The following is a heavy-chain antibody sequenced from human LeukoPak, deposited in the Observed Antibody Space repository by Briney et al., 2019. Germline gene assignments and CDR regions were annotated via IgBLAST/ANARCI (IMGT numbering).Heavy chain of an antibody. CDR1: GFTFTNAW. Sequence: GGSLRLSCAASGFTFTNAWMSWVRQAPGKGLEWVAVISYEGGTQHYADSVKGRFIISRDNPRNTLYLQMNILRTEDTAVYYCAKEGTPQVSTWYDLWGQGTQVIVSS. J-gene: IGHJ5*02. CDR3: AKEGTPQVSTWYDL. CDR2: ISYEGGTQ. D-gene: IGHD3-10*01. V-gene: IGHV3-30*18.